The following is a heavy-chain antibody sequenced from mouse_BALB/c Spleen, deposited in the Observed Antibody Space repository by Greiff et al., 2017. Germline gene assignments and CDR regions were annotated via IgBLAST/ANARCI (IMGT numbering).Heavy chain of an antibody. CDR2: INSNGGST. Sequence: EVKVVESGGGLVKLGGSLKLSCAASGFTFSSYYMSWVRQTPEKRLELVAAINSNGGSTYYPDTVKGRFTISRDNAKNTLYLQMSSLKSEDTALYYCARSTMITTDYFDYWGQGTTLTVSS. CDR1: GFTFSSYY. CDR3: ARSTMITTDYFDY. J-gene: IGHJ2*01. V-gene: IGHV5-6-2*01. D-gene: IGHD2-4*01.